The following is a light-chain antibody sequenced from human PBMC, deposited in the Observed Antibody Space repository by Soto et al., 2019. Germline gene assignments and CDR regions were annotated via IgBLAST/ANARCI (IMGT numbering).Light chain of an antibody. V-gene: IGKV3-11*01. J-gene: IGKJ4*01. CDR3: QQRSNWPLT. Sequence: EIVLTQSPATLSLSPGERATLSCRASQGVSSYLAWYQQKPVQAPRLLIYDASNRATGIPARFSGSGSGTDLTLTISSLEPEDVAVYYCQQRSNWPLTFGGGTKVEIK. CDR2: DAS. CDR1: QGVSSY.